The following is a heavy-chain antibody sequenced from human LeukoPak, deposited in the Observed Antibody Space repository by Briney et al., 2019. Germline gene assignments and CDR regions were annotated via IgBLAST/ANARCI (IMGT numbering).Heavy chain of an antibody. D-gene: IGHD3-22*01. CDR1: GFTFSTYA. J-gene: IGHJ4*02. V-gene: IGHV3-23*01. Sequence: QPGGSVRLSCAASGFTFSTYAMSWVRQAPGKGLEWVSGISGTGGSTYYADSVRGRFTISRDNSKNTLYLQMNSLRAEDTAVYYCAREPHNYYDSSGYYNYFDYWGQGTLVTVSS. CDR2: ISGTGGST. CDR3: AREPHNYYDSSGYYNYFDY.